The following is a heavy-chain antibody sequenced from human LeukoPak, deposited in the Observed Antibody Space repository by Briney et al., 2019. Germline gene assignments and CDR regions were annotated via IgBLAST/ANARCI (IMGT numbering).Heavy chain of an antibody. Sequence: GGSLRLSCAASGFTFSSYGMHWVRQAPGKGLEWVAVIWYDGSNKFYADSVKGRFTISRDNSKNTLYLQMDSLRAEDTAVYYCARVSGEGNYFDYWGQGTLVTVSP. V-gene: IGHV3-33*01. CDR3: ARVSGEGNYFDY. J-gene: IGHJ4*02. CDR1: GFTFSSYG. CDR2: IWYDGSNK.